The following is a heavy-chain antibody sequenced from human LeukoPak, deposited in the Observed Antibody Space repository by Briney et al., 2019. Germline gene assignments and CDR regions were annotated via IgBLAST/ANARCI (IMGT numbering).Heavy chain of an antibody. CDR2: ISAHNGDT. CDR3: ARGEYPNDY. Sequence: ASVKVSCKVVGTSFTNYGITWVRQAPGQGLEWMAWISAHNGDTNVAQNFQGRVTMTTDTYTSTAYMELRSLRSDDTAMYYCARGEYPNDYWGQGTLVTVSS. CDR1: GTSFTNYG. D-gene: IGHD2/OR15-2a*01. J-gene: IGHJ4*02. V-gene: IGHV1-18*01.